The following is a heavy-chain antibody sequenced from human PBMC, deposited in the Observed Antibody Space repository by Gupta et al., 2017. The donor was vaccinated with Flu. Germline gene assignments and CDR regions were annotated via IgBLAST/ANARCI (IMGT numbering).Heavy chain of an antibody. D-gene: IGHD6-19*01. J-gene: IGHJ4*02. Sequence: QAPGNGLEWVSSISSSSSYIYYADSVKGRFTISRDNAKNSLYLQMNSLRAEVTAVYYWARAKQWLGILPLDYWGQGTLVTVSS. CDR3: ARAKQWLGILPLDY. CDR2: ISSSSSYI. V-gene: IGHV3-21*01.